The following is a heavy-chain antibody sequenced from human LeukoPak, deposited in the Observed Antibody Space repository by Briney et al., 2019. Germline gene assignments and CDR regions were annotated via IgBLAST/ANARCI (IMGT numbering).Heavy chain of an antibody. D-gene: IGHD5-12*01. CDR3: ARERGYSGYDYGVVY. V-gene: IGHV1-18*01. J-gene: IGHJ4*02. CDR1: GGTFSSYA. CDR2: ISAYNGNT. Sequence: GASVKVPCKASGGTFSSYAISWVRQAPGQGLEWMGWISAYNGNTNYAQKLQGRVTMTTDTSTSTAYMELRSLRSDDTAVYYCARERGYSGYDYGVVYWGQGTLVTVSS.